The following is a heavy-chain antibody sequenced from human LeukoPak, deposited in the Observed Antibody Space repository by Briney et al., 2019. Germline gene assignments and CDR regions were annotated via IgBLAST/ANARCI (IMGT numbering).Heavy chain of an antibody. CDR2: ISYDGSNK. CDR3: ARGCSGGSCYSINY. Sequence: PGRSLRLSCAASGFTFSSYAMHWVRQAPGKGLEWVAVISYDGSNKYYADSVKGRFTISRDNSKNTLYLQMNSLRAEDTAVYYCARGCSGGSCYSINYWGQGTLVTASS. J-gene: IGHJ4*02. V-gene: IGHV3-30-3*01. CDR1: GFTFSSYA. D-gene: IGHD2-15*01.